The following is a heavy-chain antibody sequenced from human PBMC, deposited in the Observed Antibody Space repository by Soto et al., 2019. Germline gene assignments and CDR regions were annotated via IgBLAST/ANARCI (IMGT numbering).Heavy chain of an antibody. D-gene: IGHD3-3*01. CDR2: VYHTGRT. CDR3: ASDFAYFDS. CDR1: GGSFKSGSYS. Sequence: SETLSLTCTVSGGSFKSGSYSWSWIRQPPGKGLEWIGYVYHTGRTSYNPSLKSRVSISMDTSKNQFSLNLDSVTAADTAVYFCASDFAYFDSWGQGTLVTVSS. J-gene: IGHJ4*02. V-gene: IGHV4-61*01.